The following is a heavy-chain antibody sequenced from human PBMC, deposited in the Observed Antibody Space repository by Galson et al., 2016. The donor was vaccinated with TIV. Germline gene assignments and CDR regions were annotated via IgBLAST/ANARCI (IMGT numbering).Heavy chain of an antibody. V-gene: IGHV3-30*18. D-gene: IGHD2-2*01. J-gene: IGHJ6*02. CDR1: GLIFSDYD. CDR2: ISYDGNNK. CDR3: AKYRGAKGCTTTSCYVMDV. Sequence: SLRLSCAVSGLIFSDYDMHWVRQAPGKGLEWVAVISYDGNNKFYGTSVKGRVTIARDNSKNMLYLQVNSLRPEDTALYYCAKYRGAKGCTTTSCYVMDVWGQGTTVIVTS.